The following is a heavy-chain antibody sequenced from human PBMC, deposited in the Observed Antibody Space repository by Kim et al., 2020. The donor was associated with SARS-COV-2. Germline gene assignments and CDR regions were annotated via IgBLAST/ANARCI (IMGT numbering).Heavy chain of an antibody. CDR3: TKSSRDDYRHNWFDP. J-gene: IGHJ5*02. V-gene: IGHV4-59*11. CDR1: GGSISGHY. D-gene: IGHD4-4*01. Sequence: SETLSLTCTVSGGSISGHYWTWIRQPPGKGPEWIGHIHSSGSTNYNPSLSSRVTISVDTSKNQFALRLSAVTAADTAVYYCTKSSRDDYRHNWFDPWGQGTLVTVSS. CDR2: IHSSGST.